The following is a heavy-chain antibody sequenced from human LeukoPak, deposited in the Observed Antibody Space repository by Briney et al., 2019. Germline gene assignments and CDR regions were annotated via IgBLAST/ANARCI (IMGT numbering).Heavy chain of an antibody. V-gene: IGHV3-23*01. CDR3: GYCAIGSSWVDY. Sequence: PGGSLRLSCAASGFTFSSYAMSWVRQAAGKGLEWVSAISGSGGSTYYADSVKGRFTISRDNSKNTLYLQMNSLRAEDTAVYYYGYCAIGSSWVDYWGQGTLLTVSS. D-gene: IGHD6-13*01. CDR2: ISGSGGST. CDR1: GFTFSSYA. J-gene: IGHJ4*02.